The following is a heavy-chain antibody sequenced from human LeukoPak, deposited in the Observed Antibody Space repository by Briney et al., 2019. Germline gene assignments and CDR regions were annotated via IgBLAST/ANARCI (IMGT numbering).Heavy chain of an antibody. Sequence: GGSLRLSCAASGFTFSSYSMNWVRQAPGKGLEWVSYISSSSSPIYYGDSVKGRFTISRDNVKNSLYLQMNSLRDEDTAVYYCARKCSGGSCWFDYWGQRTLVTVSS. V-gene: IGHV3-48*02. D-gene: IGHD2-15*01. CDR2: ISSSSSPI. CDR1: GFTFSSYS. J-gene: IGHJ4*02. CDR3: ARKCSGGSCWFDY.